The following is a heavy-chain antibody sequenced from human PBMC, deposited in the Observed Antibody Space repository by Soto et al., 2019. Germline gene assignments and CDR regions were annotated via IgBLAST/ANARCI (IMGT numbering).Heavy chain of an antibody. CDR3: ARLNDYGDFEYFQH. CDR2: IYPGDSDS. D-gene: IGHD4-17*01. J-gene: IGHJ1*01. V-gene: IGHV5-51*03. Sequence: EVQLVQSGAEVKKPGESLKISCKGSGYSFTSFWIGWVRQMPGKGLEWMGIIYPGDSDSRYSPSFPGQVTISSDKSISTAYLQWSSLKASDTAIYYCARLNDYGDFEYFQHWGQGTLVTVSS. CDR1: GYSFTSFW.